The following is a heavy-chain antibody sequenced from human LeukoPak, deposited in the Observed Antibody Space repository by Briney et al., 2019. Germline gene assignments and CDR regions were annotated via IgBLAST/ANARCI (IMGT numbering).Heavy chain of an antibody. D-gene: IGHD3-22*01. J-gene: IGHJ4*02. CDR2: ISYDGSNK. CDR1: GFTFSSYG. V-gene: IGHV3-30*18. CDR3: AKDQGVGSSGYYV. Sequence: PGGSLRLSCAASGFTFSSYGMHWVRQAPGKGLEWVAVISYDGSNKYYADSVKGRFTISRDNSKNTLYLQMNSLRAEDTAVYYCAKDQGVGSSGYYVWGQGTLVTVSS.